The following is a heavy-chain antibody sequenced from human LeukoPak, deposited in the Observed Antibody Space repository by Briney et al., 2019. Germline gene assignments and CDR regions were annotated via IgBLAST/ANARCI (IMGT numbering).Heavy chain of an antibody. CDR2: ISYDGSNK. CDR1: GFTFSSYW. Sequence: GGSLRLSCAASGFTFSSYWMHWVRQAPGKGLEWVAVISYDGSNKYYADSVKGRFTISRDNSKNTLYLQMNSLRAEDTAVYYCAKAVTQLRGQGFDYWGQGTLVTVSS. D-gene: IGHD6-6*01. J-gene: IGHJ4*02. CDR3: AKAVTQLRGQGFDY. V-gene: IGHV3-30*18.